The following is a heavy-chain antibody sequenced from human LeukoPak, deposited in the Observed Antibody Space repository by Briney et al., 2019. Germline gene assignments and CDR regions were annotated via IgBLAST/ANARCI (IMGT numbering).Heavy chain of an antibody. CDR2: IHYDGNT. D-gene: IGHD4-11*01. J-gene: IGHJ6*02. Sequence: SETLSLTCTVSGGSISSSSYSWTWIRQPPGKGLEWIGSIHYDGNTYYKPSLRSRVTISVDTSNQFSLKLSSVTAADTAVYYCARDVRHTVTTSYYYGMDVWGQGTTVTVSS. CDR1: GGSISSSSYS. CDR3: ARDVRHTVTTSYYYGMDV. V-gene: IGHV4-39*07.